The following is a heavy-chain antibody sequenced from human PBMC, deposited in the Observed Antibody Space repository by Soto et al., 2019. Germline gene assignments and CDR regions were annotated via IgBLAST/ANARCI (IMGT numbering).Heavy chain of an antibody. CDR3: ARVDVRVSARRFFDY. Sequence: NPSETLSLTCTVSGGSVSSGGYYWIWIRHPPGKGLEWIGYNHYSGSTDYNPSLKSRVTISIDTSKNQFSLKLSPVTAADTAVYYCARVDVRVSARRFFDYWGQGALVTVSS. CDR1: GGSVSSGGYY. J-gene: IGHJ4*02. V-gene: IGHV4-61*08. CDR2: NHYSGST. D-gene: IGHD6-6*01.